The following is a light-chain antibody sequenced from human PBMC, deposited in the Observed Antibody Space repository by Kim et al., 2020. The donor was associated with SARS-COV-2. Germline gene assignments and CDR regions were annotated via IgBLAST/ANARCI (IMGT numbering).Light chain of an antibody. CDR2: ATF. J-gene: IGKJ2*01. Sequence: DIQMTQSPSSLSASVGDRVTITCRASESISSYLNWYQQKPGKAPNLLIYATFSLKSGVPSRFSGSGYGTDFTLTISSLQPEESATYYCQQSYGSPWNTFGQGTKLEI. CDR3: QQSYGSPWNT. CDR1: ESISSY. V-gene: IGKV1-39*01.